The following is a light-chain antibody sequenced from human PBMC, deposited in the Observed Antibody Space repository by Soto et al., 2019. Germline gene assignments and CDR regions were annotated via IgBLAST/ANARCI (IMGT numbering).Light chain of an antibody. Sequence: QSALTQPASVSGSPGQSITISCTGTSSDIGGYNYVSWYQQHPGKAPKLMIYDVSNRPSGVSNRFSGSKSGNTASLTISGIQAEDEADYYCSSQPVSSTLVFGGGTKVTVL. J-gene: IGLJ2*01. CDR3: SSQPVSSTLV. CDR2: DVS. CDR1: SSDIGGYNY. V-gene: IGLV2-14*01.